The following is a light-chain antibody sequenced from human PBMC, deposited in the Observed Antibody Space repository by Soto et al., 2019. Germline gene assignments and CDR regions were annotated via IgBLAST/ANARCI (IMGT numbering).Light chain of an antibody. CDR1: QSIGTW. CDR3: QQYDTYSMYT. Sequence: DIQMTQSPSTLSASVGDRVTITCRASQSIGTWLAWYQQKPGKAPKLLIHDASTLESGVPSRFSGSGSGTEFTLIISSLQPDDFATYYCQQYDTYSMYTFGQGTKVDIK. V-gene: IGKV1-5*01. CDR2: DAS. J-gene: IGKJ2*01.